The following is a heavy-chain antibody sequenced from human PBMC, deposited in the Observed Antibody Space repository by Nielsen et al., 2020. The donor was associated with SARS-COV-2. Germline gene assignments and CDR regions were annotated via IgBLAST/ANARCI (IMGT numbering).Heavy chain of an antibody. D-gene: IGHD3-3*01. J-gene: IGHJ4*02. CDR1: GFTFGDYA. CDR3: TRFLEWYRIEH. Sequence: GESLKISCSASGFTFGDYAISWFRQAPGKGLEWVGFIGNKAYGGTIEYAASLKGRFTISRDDSESIAYLQMSSLRTEDTAVYFCTRFLEWYRIEHWGQGTLVTVSS. CDR2: IGNKAYGGTI. V-gene: IGHV3-49*03.